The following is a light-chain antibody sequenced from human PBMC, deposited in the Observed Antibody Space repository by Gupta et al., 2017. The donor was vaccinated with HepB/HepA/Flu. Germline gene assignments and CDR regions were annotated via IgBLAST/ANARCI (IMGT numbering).Light chain of an antibody. Sequence: DIQMTQSPSSLSASVGDRVTITCRASQGIGNYLAWSQQKPGAAPKSLIYAASSLQSGVPSKFSGSVSATDFTLTISNLQPEDFATYYCQQYHSYPLTFGQGTRLEIK. V-gene: IGKV1-16*02. J-gene: IGKJ5*01. CDR1: QGIGNY. CDR2: AAS. CDR3: QQYHSYPLT.